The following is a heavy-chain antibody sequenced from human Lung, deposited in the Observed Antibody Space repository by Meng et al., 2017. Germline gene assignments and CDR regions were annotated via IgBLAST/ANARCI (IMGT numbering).Heavy chain of an antibody. CDR2: IYHSGGT. J-gene: IGHJ4*02. CDR1: GGSISSSNW. D-gene: IGHD2-2*01. V-gene: IGHV4-4*02. CDR3: ARGLGEAVVPRTMFDY. Sequence: QRQGPGPGLVKPSETLSPTCTVSGGSISSSNWWSWVRQPPGKGLEWIGEIYHSGGTKYNPSLKSRVTISVDKSKNQFSLKLSSVTAADTAVYYCARGLGEAVVPRTMFDYWGQGTLVTVSS.